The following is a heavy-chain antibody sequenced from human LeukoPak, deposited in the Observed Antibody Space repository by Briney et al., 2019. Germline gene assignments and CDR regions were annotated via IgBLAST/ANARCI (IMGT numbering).Heavy chain of an antibody. CDR2: INHSGST. D-gene: IGHD6-19*01. Sequence: PSETLSLSSAVYGGSFSGYYWSWIRQPPGKGLEWIGEINHSGSTNYNPSLKSRVTISVDTSKNQFSLKLSSVTAADTAVYYCARASSGWKGDYFDYWGQGTLVTVSS. CDR3: ARASSGWKGDYFDY. J-gene: IGHJ4*02. CDR1: GGSFSGYY. V-gene: IGHV4-34*01.